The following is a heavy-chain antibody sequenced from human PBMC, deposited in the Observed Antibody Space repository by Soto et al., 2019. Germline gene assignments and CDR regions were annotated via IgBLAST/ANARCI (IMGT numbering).Heavy chain of an antibody. J-gene: IGHJ5*02. V-gene: IGHV1-69*13. D-gene: IGHD6-19*01. CDR1: GGTFSSYA. CDR2: IIPIFGTA. Sequence: GASVKVSCKASGGTFSSYAISWVRQAPGQGLEWMGGIIPIFGTANYAQKFQGRVTITADESTSTAYMELSSLRSEDTAVYYCARPGYSSGWWGNWFDPWCQGTLVTVSS. CDR3: ARPGYSSGWWGNWFDP.